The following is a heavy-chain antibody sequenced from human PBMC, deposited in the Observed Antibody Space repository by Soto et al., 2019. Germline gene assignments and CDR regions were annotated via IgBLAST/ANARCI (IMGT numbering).Heavy chain of an antibody. CDR1: GFTFSSYW. D-gene: IGHD3-22*01. CDR2: IKADGTEK. CDR3: ARHGNYYDSSGYYYFDY. V-gene: IGHV3-7*01. J-gene: IGHJ4*02. Sequence: PGGSLRLSCVGSGFTFSSYWMGWVRQTPGKGLEWVDTIKADGTEKYYVDSVKGRFTFSRDNAKTSVYLEMNSLRAEDTAVYYCARHGNYYDSSGYYYFDYWGQGTLVTVSS.